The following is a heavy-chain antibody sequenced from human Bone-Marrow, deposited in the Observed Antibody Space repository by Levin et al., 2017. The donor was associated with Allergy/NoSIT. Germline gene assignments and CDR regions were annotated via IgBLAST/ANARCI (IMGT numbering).Heavy chain of an antibody. CDR3: AKAGCSGGSCYLDY. Sequence: GGSLRLSCAASGFMFNSYAMNWVRQAPGKGLEWVSGISGSGSNAYYADSVRGRFTISRDNSKNTLYVQMNNLRGEDTAVYYCAKAGCSGGSCYLDYWGQGTLLTVSS. CDR2: ISGSGSNA. D-gene: IGHD2-15*01. CDR1: GFMFNSYA. V-gene: IGHV3-23*01. J-gene: IGHJ4*02.